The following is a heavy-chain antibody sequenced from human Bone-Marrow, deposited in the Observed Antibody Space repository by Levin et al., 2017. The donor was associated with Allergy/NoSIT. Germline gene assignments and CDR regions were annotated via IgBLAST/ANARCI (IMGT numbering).Heavy chain of an antibody. CDR2: ISYDGSNK. D-gene: IGHD5-18*01. Sequence: GESLKISCAASGFTFSSYAMHWVRQAPGKGLEWVAVISYDGSNKYYADSVKGRFTISRDNSKNTLYLQMNSLRAEDTAVYYCARDGPIQRYYFDYWGQGTLVTVSS. J-gene: IGHJ4*02. CDR1: GFTFSSYA. V-gene: IGHV3-30-3*01. CDR3: ARDGPIQRYYFDY.